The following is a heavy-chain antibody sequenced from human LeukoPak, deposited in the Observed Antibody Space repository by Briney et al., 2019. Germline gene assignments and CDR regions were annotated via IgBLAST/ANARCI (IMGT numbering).Heavy chain of an antibody. J-gene: IGHJ4*02. CDR2: VSFDGSDK. V-gene: IGHV3-30*04. CDR3: ARGAAVAISL. D-gene: IGHD6-19*01. CDR1: GFTFSSYA. Sequence: GGSLRLSCAASGFTFSSYAIHWVRQAPGKGLEWEAFVSFDGSDKYYADSVKGRFTISRDISKNTLYPQMNSLRVEDTALYYCARGAAVAISLWGQGTLVTVSS.